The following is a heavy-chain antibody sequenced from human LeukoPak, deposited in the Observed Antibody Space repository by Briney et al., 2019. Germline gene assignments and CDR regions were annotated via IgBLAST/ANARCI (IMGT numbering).Heavy chain of an antibody. J-gene: IGHJ5*02. CDR1: GFTFSSYW. CDR2: INCDWSSK. Sequence: GGSLRLSCAASGFTFSSYWMHWVRQAPGKGLVWVSRINCDWSSKSYADSVKGRFTISRDNAKNTLYLQMNSLRAEDTAVYYCARDRGIDYYDSSGYNWFDPWGQGTLVTVSS. D-gene: IGHD3-22*01. CDR3: ARDRGIDYYDSSGYNWFDP. V-gene: IGHV3-74*01.